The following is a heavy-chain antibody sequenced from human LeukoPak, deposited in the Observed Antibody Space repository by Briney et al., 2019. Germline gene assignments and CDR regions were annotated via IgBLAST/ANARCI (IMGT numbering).Heavy chain of an antibody. J-gene: IGHJ4*02. V-gene: IGHV4-59*01. CDR2: IYYSGST. CDR1: GDSISSYY. Sequence: PSETLSLTCTVSGDSISSYYWSWIRQPPGKGLEWIGYIYYSGSTNYNPSLKSRVTISIDTSKNQFSLKLTSVTAADTAVYYCSAGGKYGGLGLEEWGQGTLVTVSS. CDR3: SAGGKYGGLGLEE. D-gene: IGHD3/OR15-3a*01.